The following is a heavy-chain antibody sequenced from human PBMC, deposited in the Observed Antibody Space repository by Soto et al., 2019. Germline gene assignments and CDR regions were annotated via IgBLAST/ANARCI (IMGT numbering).Heavy chain of an antibody. D-gene: IGHD3-16*02. V-gene: IGHV4-30-4*01. CDR2: IYYSGST. CDR3: ASSEGRLGELSPLDY. Sequence: SETLSLTCTVSGGSISSGDYYWSWIRQPPGKGLEWIGYIYYSGSTYYNPSLKSRVTISVDTSKNQFSLKLSSVTAADTAVYYCASSEGRLGELSPLDYWGQGTLVTVSS. CDR1: GGSISSGDYY. J-gene: IGHJ4*02.